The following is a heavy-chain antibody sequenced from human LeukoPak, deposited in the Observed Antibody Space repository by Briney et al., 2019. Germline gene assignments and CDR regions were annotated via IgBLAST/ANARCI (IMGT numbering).Heavy chain of an antibody. D-gene: IGHD6-13*01. V-gene: IGHV1-2*04. CDR2: INPNSGGA. CDR3: ARGAEYSSSCFDY. Sequence: ASVKVSCKASGYTFTGYHVHWVRQAPGQGLEWMGWINPNSGGANYAQKFQGWVTITRDTSASTAYMELSSLRSEDTAVYYCARGAEYSSSCFDYWGQGTLVTVSS. CDR1: GYTFTGYH. J-gene: IGHJ4*02.